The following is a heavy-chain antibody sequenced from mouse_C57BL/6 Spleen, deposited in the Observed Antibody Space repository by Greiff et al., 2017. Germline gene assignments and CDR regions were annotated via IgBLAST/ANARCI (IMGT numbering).Heavy chain of an antibody. CDR1: GFTFSDYG. J-gene: IGHJ2*01. V-gene: IGHV5-17*01. D-gene: IGHD1-1*01. Sequence: EVQLVESGGGLVKPGGSLKLSCAASGFTFSDYGMHWVRQAPEKGLEWVAYISSGSSTIYYADTVKGRYTISRDNAKNTLFLQMTSLRSEDKAMYYCARRGFITTVVALHYFDYWGQGTTLTVSS. CDR2: ISSGSSTI. CDR3: ARRGFITTVVALHYFDY.